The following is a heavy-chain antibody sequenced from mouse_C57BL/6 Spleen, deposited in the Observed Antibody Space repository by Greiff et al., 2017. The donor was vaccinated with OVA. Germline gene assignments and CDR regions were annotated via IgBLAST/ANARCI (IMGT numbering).Heavy chain of an antibody. D-gene: IGHD2-3*01. Sequence: EVQLQQSGPVLVKPGASVKMSCKASGYTFTDYYMNWVKQSPGKSLEWIGVINPYTGGSTSNQKVKGKATLTVDKSSSTAYMELNSLTSEDSAVYYCARREGGYSNMDYWGQGTSVTVSS. V-gene: IGHV1-19*01. J-gene: IGHJ4*01. CDR1: GYTFTDYY. CDR2: INPYTGGS. CDR3: ARREGGYSNMDY.